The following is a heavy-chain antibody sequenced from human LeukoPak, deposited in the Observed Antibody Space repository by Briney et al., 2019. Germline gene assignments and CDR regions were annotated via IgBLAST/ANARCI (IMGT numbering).Heavy chain of an antibody. D-gene: IGHD6-13*01. J-gene: IGHJ1*01. CDR1: GFTFSSYS. CDR3: ARDWPTIAAAGTIPEYFQH. CDR2: ISSSSSYI. V-gene: IGHV3-21*01. Sequence: VGSLRLSCVASGFTFSSYSMNWVRQAPGKGLEWVSSISSSSSYIYYADSVKGRFTISRDNAKNSLYLQMNSLRAEDTAVYYCARDWPTIAAAGTIPEYFQHWGQGTLVTVSS.